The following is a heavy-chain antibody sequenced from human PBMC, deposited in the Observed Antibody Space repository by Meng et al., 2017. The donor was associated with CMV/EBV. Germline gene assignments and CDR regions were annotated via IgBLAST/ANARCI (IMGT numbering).Heavy chain of an antibody. CDR2: VNSNNDAT. CDR1: GFTFSDYY. V-gene: IGHV1-2*02. J-gene: IGHJ4*02. CDR3: VRSSGWSLFDY. Sequence: QVQLGQSGAEIKKPGASVKASCTTSGFTFSDYYIHRVRQAPGQGLEWMGWVNSNNDATNYARKFQGRVSMTRDTSISTAHMELSRLMSDDTAVYYCVRSSGWSLFDYWGQGTLVTVAS. D-gene: IGHD6-19*01.